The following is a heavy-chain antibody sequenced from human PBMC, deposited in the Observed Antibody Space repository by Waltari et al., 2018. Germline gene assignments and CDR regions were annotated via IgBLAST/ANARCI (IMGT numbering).Heavy chain of an antibody. V-gene: IGHV3-33*01. J-gene: IGHJ4*02. CDR2: TWNDGTNK. Sequence: SCAASGFIFNSFGMHWVRQAPGRGLEWVAGTWNDGTNKYYADSVKGRFTISIDNSKNMFFLHMNSLRAEDTAIFYCARDRYSNVWGGFDFWGQGALVTVSS. CDR1: GFIFNSFG. D-gene: IGHD6-19*01. CDR3: ARDRYSNVWGGFDF.